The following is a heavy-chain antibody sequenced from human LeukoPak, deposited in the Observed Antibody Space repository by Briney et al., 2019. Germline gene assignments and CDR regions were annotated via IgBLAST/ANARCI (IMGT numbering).Heavy chain of an antibody. D-gene: IGHD3-22*01. Sequence: GGSLRLSCAASGFTFSSYEMNWVRQAPGKGLEWVSYISSSGSTIYYADSVKGRFTISRDNAKKSLYLQMNSLRAEDTAVYYCASAKWYYYDTSDYQTPGVRSGFDYWGQGTLVTVSS. CDR1: GFTFSSYE. V-gene: IGHV3-48*03. J-gene: IGHJ4*02. CDR2: ISSSGSTI. CDR3: ASAKWYYYDTSDYQTPGVRSGFDY.